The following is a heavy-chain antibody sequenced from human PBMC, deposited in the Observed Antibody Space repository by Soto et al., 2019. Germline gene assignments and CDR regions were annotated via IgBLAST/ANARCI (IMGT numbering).Heavy chain of an antibody. CDR2: IWYDGSNK. Sequence: QVQLVESGGGVVQPGRSLRLSCAASGFTFSSYGMHWVRQAPGKGLEWVAVIWYDGSNKYYADSVKGRFTISRDNSKNTLYLQMNSLRAEDTAVYYCARPYGYYVGTYFQHWGQGTLVTVSS. D-gene: IGHD4-17*01. J-gene: IGHJ1*01. CDR3: ARPYGYYVGTYFQH. CDR1: GFTFSSYG. V-gene: IGHV3-33*01.